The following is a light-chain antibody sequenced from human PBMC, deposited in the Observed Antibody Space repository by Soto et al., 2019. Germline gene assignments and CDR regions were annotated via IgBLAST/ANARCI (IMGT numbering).Light chain of an antibody. CDR2: DAS. V-gene: IGKV3-15*01. CDR3: LQYDTWPPGT. Sequence: IFMTQSPATLSVSPGGRATLSCRASEDVSSKLAWYQQKPGLPPRLVMYDASTRATGIPGRFSGSGSGKDFTLTISGLQSEDFAMYYCLQYDTWPPGTFGQGTKVEI. CDR1: EDVSSK. J-gene: IGKJ1*01.